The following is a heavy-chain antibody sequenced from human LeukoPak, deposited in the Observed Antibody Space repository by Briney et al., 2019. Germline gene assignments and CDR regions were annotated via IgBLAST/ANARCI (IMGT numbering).Heavy chain of an antibody. CDR2: ISSSGSTI. D-gene: IGHD6-25*01. V-gene: IGHV3-11*04. Sequence: PGGSLRLSCAASGFTFSDYYMSWIRQAPGKGLEWVSYISSSGSTIYYADSVKGRFTISRDNAKNSLYLQMNSLRAEDTAAYYCARDRSLSRYFDYWGQRTLVTVSS. CDR3: ARDRSLSRYFDY. CDR1: GFTFSDYY. J-gene: IGHJ4*02.